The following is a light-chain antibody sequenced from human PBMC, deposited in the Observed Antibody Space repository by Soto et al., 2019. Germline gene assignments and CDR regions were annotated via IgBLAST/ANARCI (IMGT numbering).Light chain of an antibody. Sequence: DIQMTQSQSSLSASVGDRVTITCRARQSSSSYLNWYQQKPGKAPKLLIYAASSLQSGVPPRFSGSGSGTDFTLTISSLQPEDFATYYCQQSYSTPQTFGPATKVDIK. CDR3: QQSYSTPQT. J-gene: IGKJ3*01. CDR1: QSSSSY. V-gene: IGKV1-39*01. CDR2: AAS.